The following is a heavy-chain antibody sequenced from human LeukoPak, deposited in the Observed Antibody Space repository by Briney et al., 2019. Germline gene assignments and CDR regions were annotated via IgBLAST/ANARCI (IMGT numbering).Heavy chain of an antibody. CDR1: GGSISSSSYY. V-gene: IGHV4-39*01. CDR3: ARYASGSYFDY. D-gene: IGHD1-26*01. CDR2: IYYSGST. J-gene: IGHJ4*02. Sequence: SETLSLTCTVSGGSISSSSYYWGWIRQPPGKGLEWIGGIYYSGSTYYNPSLKSRVTISVDTSKNQFSLKLSSVTAADTAVYYCARYASGSYFDYWGQGTLVTVSS.